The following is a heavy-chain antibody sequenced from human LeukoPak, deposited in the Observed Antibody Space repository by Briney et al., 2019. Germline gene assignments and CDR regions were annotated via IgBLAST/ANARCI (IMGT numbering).Heavy chain of an antibody. V-gene: IGHV3-11*05. CDR1: GFILSDFY. CDR2: SSSSGSYI. Sequence: GGSLRLSCVGSGFILSDFYMSWIRQAPGKGLEWVSYSSSSGSYINYGDSVKGRFTISRDNSRNTLYLQMNSLRAEDTAGYYCAKVASLCTSTSCVRGGFDSWGQGTLVTVSS. CDR3: AKVASLCTSTSCVRGGFDS. D-gene: IGHD2-2*01. J-gene: IGHJ4*02.